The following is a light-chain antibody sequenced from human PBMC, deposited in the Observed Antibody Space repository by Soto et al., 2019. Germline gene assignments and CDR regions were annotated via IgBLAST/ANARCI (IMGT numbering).Light chain of an antibody. CDR1: QTISSF. CDR2: EAS. J-gene: IGKJ1*01. CDR3: QKYNSDPGA. V-gene: IGKV1-5*03. Sequence: DIQMTQSPSTLSGSVGDRVTITCRASQTISSFLAWYQQKPGKAPKLLIYEASTFKRGVPSRFSGSGSGTEFTLTISSLQPDDFATYYCQKYNSDPGAFGQGTKVELK.